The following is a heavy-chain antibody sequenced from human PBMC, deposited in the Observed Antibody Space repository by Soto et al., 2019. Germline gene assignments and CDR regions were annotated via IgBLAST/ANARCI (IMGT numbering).Heavy chain of an antibody. V-gene: IGHV4-4*02. CDR1: GDSMTRSVW. CDR2: VFHTGNT. Sequence: SETLSLTCAVSGDSMTRSVWWTWVRQPPGKGLEWIGEVFHTGNTNYNPSLKSRVTMSVDKSTNEFSLKVTSVTAADTAIYYCARKAWVRFDYWGQGALVTVSS. CDR3: ARKAWVRFDY. J-gene: IGHJ4*02. D-gene: IGHD7-27*01.